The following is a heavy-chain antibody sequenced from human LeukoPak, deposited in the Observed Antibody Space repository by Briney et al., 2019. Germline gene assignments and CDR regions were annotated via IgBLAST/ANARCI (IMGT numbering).Heavy chain of an antibody. J-gene: IGHJ5*02. V-gene: IGHV4-39*01. D-gene: IGHD5-12*01. CDR3: ARHSGYALYNWFDP. Sequence: PSETLSLTCTVSGGSISSTNYYWAWIRQPPGKGLEWFGSISYSGSTYYNPSLTSRVTLSVDTSKRQFSLRLTSVTAADTAVYYCARHSGYALYNWFDPWGQGTLVTVSS. CDR2: ISYSGST. CDR1: GGSISSTNYY.